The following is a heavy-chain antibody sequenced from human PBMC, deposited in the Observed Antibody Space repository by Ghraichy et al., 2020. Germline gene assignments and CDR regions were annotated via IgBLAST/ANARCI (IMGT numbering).Heavy chain of an antibody. Sequence: GSLRLSCAASGFTFSSYAMSWVRQAPGKGLEWVSAISGSGGSTYYADSVKGRLTISRDNSKNTLYLQMNSLRAEDTAVYYCAKPTSGSWVFDYWGQGTLVTVSS. CDR2: ISGSGGST. CDR1: GFTFSSYA. V-gene: IGHV3-23*01. J-gene: IGHJ4*02. CDR3: AKPTSGSWVFDY. D-gene: IGHD1-26*01.